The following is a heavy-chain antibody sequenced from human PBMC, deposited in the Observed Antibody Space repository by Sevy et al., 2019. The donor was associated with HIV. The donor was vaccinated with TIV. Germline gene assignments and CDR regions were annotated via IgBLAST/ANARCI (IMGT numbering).Heavy chain of an antibody. J-gene: IGHJ3*02. CDR3: AKTDGTLTGAFDI. CDR2: ISGSGGST. Sequence: GESLKISCAASGFTFSSYAVSWVRQAPGKGLEWVSAISGSGGSTYYADSVKGRFTISRDNSKNTLYLQMNSLRAEDMAVYYCAKTDGTLTGAFDIWGQGTMVTVSS. CDR1: GFTFSSYA. V-gene: IGHV3-23*01.